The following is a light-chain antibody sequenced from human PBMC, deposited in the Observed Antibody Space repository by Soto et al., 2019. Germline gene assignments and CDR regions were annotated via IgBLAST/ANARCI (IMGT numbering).Light chain of an antibody. Sequence: QSVLTQPLSVSGAPGQRVTISCTGSSSNIGAGYDVHWYQQLPGTAPKLLIYGNSNRPSGVPDRFSGSKSGTSASLAITGLQAEDEADYYCQSYDSSLSGFWVFGGGTKVTVL. CDR1: SSNIGAGYD. CDR3: QSYDSSLSGFWV. V-gene: IGLV1-40*01. CDR2: GNS. J-gene: IGLJ3*02.